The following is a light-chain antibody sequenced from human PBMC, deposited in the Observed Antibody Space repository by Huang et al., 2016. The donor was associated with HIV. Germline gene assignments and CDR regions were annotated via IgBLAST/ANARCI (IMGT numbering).Light chain of an antibody. CDR1: QNIGRY. J-gene: IGKJ2*01. V-gene: IGKV1-39*01. CDR2: IAS. CDR3: HQTFSYPLT. Sequence: DIQMTQSPSSLFASVGDRVTITCRASQNIGRYLNWYQQKPGRAPMLLIYIASSLQSGVPSRFSGSGAGTEFTLTISSLQPEDLGTFYCHQTFSYPLTFGQGTKLEIK.